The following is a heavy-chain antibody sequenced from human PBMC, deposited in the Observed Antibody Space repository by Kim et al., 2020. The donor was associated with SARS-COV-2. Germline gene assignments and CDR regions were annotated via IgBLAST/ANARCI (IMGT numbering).Heavy chain of an antibody. V-gene: IGHV4-34*01. J-gene: IGHJ5*02. Sequence: LMVRVTISVDTSKNQFSLKLSSVTAADTAVYYCARDRRSQYSSSSSWFDPWGQGTLVTVSS. CDR3: ARDRRSQYSSSSSWFDP. D-gene: IGHD6-6*01.